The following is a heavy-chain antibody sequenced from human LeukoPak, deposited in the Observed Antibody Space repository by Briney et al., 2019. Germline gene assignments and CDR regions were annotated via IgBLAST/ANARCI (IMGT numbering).Heavy chain of an antibody. D-gene: IGHD3-10*01. J-gene: IGHJ4*02. CDR3: ARGPPYGSRSDYFDY. CDR2: ISTYDRNT. V-gene: IGHV1-18*01. CDR1: GYTFTQYG. Sequence: ASVKVSCKASGYTFTQYGISWVRQAPGQGLEWMGWISTYDRNTNYAQKLQGRVTMTTERSTSTAYMELRGLRSDDTAVYYCARGPPYGSRSDYFDYWGQGTLVTVSS.